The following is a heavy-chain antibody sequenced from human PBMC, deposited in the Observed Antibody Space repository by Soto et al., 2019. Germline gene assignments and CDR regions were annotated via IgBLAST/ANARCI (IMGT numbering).Heavy chain of an antibody. D-gene: IGHD2-15*01. V-gene: IGHV3-30-3*01. Sequence: PGGSLRLSCAASGFTFSSYAMHWVHQAPGKGLEWVAVISYDGSNKYYADSVKGRFTISRDNSKNTLYLQMNSLRAEDTAVYYCARDEGCSGGSCLLVYNWFDPWGQGTLVTVSS. CDR1: GFTFSSYA. J-gene: IGHJ5*02. CDR3: ARDEGCSGGSCLLVYNWFDP. CDR2: ISYDGSNK.